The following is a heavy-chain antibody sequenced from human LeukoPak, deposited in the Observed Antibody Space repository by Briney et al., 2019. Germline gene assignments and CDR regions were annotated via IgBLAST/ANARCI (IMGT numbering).Heavy chain of an antibody. J-gene: IGHJ4*02. CDR2: ISGSGGST. V-gene: IGHV3-23*01. CDR1: GFTFSGYA. CDR3: AKNYYGSGSYYTAFKD. D-gene: IGHD3-10*01. Sequence: GGSLRLSCAASGFTFSGYAMSWVRQAPGKGLEWVSAISGSGGSTYYADSVKGRFTISRDNSKNTLYLQMNSLRAEDTAVYYCAKNYYGSGSYYTAFKDWGQGTLVTVSS.